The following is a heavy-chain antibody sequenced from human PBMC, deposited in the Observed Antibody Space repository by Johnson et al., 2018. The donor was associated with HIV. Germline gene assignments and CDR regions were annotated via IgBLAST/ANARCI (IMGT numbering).Heavy chain of an antibody. V-gene: IGHV3-30-3*01. CDR1: GFTFSSYA. J-gene: IGHJ3*02. CDR2: ISYDGSNK. CDR3: AKDKDAFDI. Sequence: QVQLVESWGGLVQPGRSLRLSCAASGFTFSSYAMHWVRQAPGKGLEWVAVISYDGSNKYYADSVKGRFTISRDNSKNTLYLQMNSLRAEDTAVYYCAKDKDAFDIWGQGTMVTVSS.